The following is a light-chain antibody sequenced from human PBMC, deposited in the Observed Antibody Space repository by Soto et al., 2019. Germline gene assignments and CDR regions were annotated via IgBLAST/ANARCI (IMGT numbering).Light chain of an antibody. J-gene: IGKJ4*01. Sequence: DIVMTQTPDALTVSLGERATNNCKSRQRVLYRFNNQNYLAWYQQNPGQPPKLLIYWESTRESGLPDRFSGSGSGTDFTLTIRSLQAEDVAVYSFQQYYRTPLTFGGGTQVEI. CDR2: WES. CDR3: QQYYRTPLT. V-gene: IGKV4-1*01. CDR1: QRVLYRFNNQNY.